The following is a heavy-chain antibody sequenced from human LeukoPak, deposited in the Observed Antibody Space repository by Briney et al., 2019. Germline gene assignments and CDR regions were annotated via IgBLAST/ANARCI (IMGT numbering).Heavy chain of an antibody. D-gene: IGHD1-26*01. CDR3: ARDGRGLMTRRAFDI. V-gene: IGHV4-4*02. J-gene: IGHJ3*02. Sequence: GSLRLSCAASGFTFSSYTMNWVRQAPGKGLEWIGEIYHSGSTNYNPSLKSRVTISVDKSKNQFSLKLRSVTAADTAVYYCARDGRGLMTRRAFDIWGQGTMVTVSS. CDR1: GFTFSSYTM. CDR2: IYHSGST.